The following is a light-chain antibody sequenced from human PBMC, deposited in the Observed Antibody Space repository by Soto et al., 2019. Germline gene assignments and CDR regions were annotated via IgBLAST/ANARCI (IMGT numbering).Light chain of an antibody. J-gene: IGKJ2*01. Sequence: EIVLTQSPGTLSLSPGERATLSCRASQSVGSTYLAWYQRKAGQAPRLLIFAASIRATGVPDRFSGSGTGTDFTLTISRLEHEDFALYYCQQYGNKPPTFGQRTKLEIK. CDR1: QSVGSTY. V-gene: IGKV3-20*01. CDR2: AAS. CDR3: QQYGNKPPT.